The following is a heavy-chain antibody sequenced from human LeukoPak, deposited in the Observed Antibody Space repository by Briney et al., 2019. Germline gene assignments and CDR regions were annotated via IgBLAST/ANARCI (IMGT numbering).Heavy chain of an antibody. V-gene: IGHV4-59*08. Sequence: SETLSLTCTVSGGSISSYYWSWIRQPPGKGLEWIGYIYYSGSTNYNPSLKSRVTISVDTSKNQFSLKLSSVTAADTAVYYCARHGYYDFWSGIGWFDPWGQGTPVTVSS. D-gene: IGHD3-3*01. J-gene: IGHJ5*02. CDR3: ARHGYYDFWSGIGWFDP. CDR1: GGSISSYY. CDR2: IYYSGST.